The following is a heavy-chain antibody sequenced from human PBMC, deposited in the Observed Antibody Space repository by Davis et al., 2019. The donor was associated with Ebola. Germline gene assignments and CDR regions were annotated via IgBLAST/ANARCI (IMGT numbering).Heavy chain of an antibody. J-gene: IGHJ6*03. Sequence: SETLSLTCTVSGGSINITNYYWGWVRQSPGKGLAWIGEISQSGSSTYNPSLKSRVSMSVETTNNQFSLKLSSVTAADTAVYFCARGKLTTIAVVNYRYYYMDVWGKGTTVTVSS. CDR3: ARGKLTTIAVVNYRYYYMDV. CDR2: ISQSGSS. D-gene: IGHD3-22*01. CDR1: GGSINITNYY. V-gene: IGHV4-39*07.